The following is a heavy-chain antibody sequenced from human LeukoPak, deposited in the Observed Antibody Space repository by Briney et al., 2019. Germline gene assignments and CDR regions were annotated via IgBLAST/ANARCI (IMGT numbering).Heavy chain of an antibody. CDR1: GGSISSYY. J-gene: IGHJ4*02. CDR3: ARGGSSRSPVDY. Sequence: SETLYLTCTVSGGSISSYYWSRIRQPPGKGLEWIGYIYYSGSTNYNPSLKSRVTISVDTSKNQFSLKLSSVTAADTAVYYCARGGSSRSPVDYWGQGTLVTVSS. V-gene: IGHV4-59*01. D-gene: IGHD6-13*01. CDR2: IYYSGST.